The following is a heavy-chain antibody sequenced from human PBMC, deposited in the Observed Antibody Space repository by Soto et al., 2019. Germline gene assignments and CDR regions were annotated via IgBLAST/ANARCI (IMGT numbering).Heavy chain of an antibody. CDR3: ARHSGTYSSSWFDP. J-gene: IGHJ5*02. D-gene: IGHD6-13*01. Sequence: SETLSLTCTVSGDSISSRSYYWGWIRQPPGKGLEWIGSIYYSGSTSYNPSLKSRVTISLDTSKNQFSLKLTSVTAADTAVYHCARHSGTYSSSWFDPWGQGTLVTVSS. CDR1: GDSISSRSYY. V-gene: IGHV4-39*01. CDR2: IYYSGST.